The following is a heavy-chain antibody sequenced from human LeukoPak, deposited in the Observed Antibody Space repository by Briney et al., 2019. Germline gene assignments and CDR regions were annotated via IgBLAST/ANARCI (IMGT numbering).Heavy chain of an antibody. V-gene: IGHV3-21*01. Sequence: GGSLRLSCAASGFTFSSYNINWVRQAPGKGLEWVSSISSSSSFIYYADSVRGRFTISRDNAKNSLYLQMNSLRAEDTAVYYCARGEEWELVDDTFDSWGQGTMVTVSS. CDR2: ISSSSSFI. CDR3: ARGEEWELVDDTFDS. CDR1: GFTFSSYN. D-gene: IGHD1-26*01. J-gene: IGHJ3*02.